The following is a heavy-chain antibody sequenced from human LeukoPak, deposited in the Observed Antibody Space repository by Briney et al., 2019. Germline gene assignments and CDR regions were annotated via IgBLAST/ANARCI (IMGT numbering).Heavy chain of an antibody. J-gene: IGHJ4*02. Sequence: ASVKVSCKASGYTFSDYGISWVRQAPGQGLEWMGWISGYNGNTNYAQKLQGRVTMTTDTSTRTAYMELRSLESDDTAVYYCGRSREGLYSGSSLDYWGQGTLVTVSS. CDR2: ISGYNGNT. CDR3: GRSREGLYSGSSLDY. D-gene: IGHD1-26*01. V-gene: IGHV1-18*01. CDR1: GYTFSDYG.